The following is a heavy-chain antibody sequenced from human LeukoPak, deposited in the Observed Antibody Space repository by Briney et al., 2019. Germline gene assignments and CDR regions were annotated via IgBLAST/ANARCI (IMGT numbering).Heavy chain of an antibody. D-gene: IGHD1-26*01. J-gene: IGHJ6*02. Sequence: PSETLSLTCTVSGGSISSGDYYWSWIRQPPGKGLEWIGYIYYSGYTNYNPSLKSRVTISVDTSKNQFCLKMSSVTAADTAVYYCGRDLGGNYGMDVWGQGTTVTVSS. V-gene: IGHV4-61*08. CDR1: GGSISSGDYY. CDR2: IYYSGYT. CDR3: GRDLGGNYGMDV.